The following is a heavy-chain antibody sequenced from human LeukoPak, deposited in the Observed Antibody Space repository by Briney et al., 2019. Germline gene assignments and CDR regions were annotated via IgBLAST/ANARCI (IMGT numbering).Heavy chain of an antibody. CDR1: GFTFSSYG. D-gene: IGHD2-15*01. J-gene: IGHJ4*02. Sequence: PGRSLRLSCAASGFTFSSYGMHWVRQAPGKGLEWVAFIRYDGSNKYYADSVKGRFTISRDNSKNTLYLQMNSLRAEDTAVYYCAKPGYCSGGSCYPSNPFDYWGQGTLVTVSS. V-gene: IGHV3-30*02. CDR2: IRYDGSNK. CDR3: AKPGYCSGGSCYPSNPFDY.